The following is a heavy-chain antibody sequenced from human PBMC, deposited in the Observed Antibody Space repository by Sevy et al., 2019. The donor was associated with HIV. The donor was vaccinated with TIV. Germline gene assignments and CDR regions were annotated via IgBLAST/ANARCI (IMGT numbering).Heavy chain of an antibody. V-gene: IGHV3-49*03. CDR3: TRRYYYDSSGYYQRDY. Sequence: GGSLRLSCTASGFTFGDYAMSWFRQAPGKGLEWVGFIRSKAYGGTTEYAASVKGRLTISRDDSKSIAYLQMNSLKTEDTAVYYCTRRYYYDSSGYYQRDYWGQGTLVTVSS. J-gene: IGHJ4*02. D-gene: IGHD3-22*01. CDR2: IRSKAYGGTT. CDR1: GFTFGDYA.